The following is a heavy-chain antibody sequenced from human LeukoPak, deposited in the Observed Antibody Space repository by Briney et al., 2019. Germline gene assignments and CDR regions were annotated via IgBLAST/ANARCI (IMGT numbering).Heavy chain of an antibody. CDR2: IIPIFGTA. J-gene: IGHJ6*02. V-gene: IGHV1-69*13. Sequence: SVKVSCKASGGTFSSYAISWVRQAPGQGLEWMGGIIPIFGTANYAQKFQGRVTITADESTSTAYMELSGLRSEDTAVYYCARDPYCSSTSCPGHYYYGMDVWGQGTTVTVSS. D-gene: IGHD2-2*01. CDR3: ARDPYCSSTSCPGHYYYGMDV. CDR1: GGTFSSYA.